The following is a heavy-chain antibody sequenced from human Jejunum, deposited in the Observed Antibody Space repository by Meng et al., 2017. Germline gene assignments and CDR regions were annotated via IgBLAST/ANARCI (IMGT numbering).Heavy chain of an antibody. CDR3: AREAAIDTLPTYFDF. D-gene: IGHD2-2*01. Sequence: GQFGECGDAVKQTGKYVGVCRKARRASLTNFAIAWVRSGHGQGLKWLGGITVIHHNPHYAKKFQGSVTLHADESMSTTSTALRQLICEDTVVDYCAREAAIDTLPTYFDFWGQGTLVTVSS. CDR2: ITVIHHNP. CDR1: RASLTNFA. V-gene: IGHV1-69*01. J-gene: IGHJ4*02.